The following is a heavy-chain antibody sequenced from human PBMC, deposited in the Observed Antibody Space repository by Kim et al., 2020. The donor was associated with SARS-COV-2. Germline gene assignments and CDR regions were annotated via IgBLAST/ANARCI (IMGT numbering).Heavy chain of an antibody. D-gene: IGHD5-12*01. CDR3: AKVTSGYDLGYYGMDV. V-gene: IGHV3-9*01. J-gene: IGHJ6*02. Sequence: VQGRFTISRDNDKNSMYLQMNSLRAEDTGLYYCAKVTSGYDLGYYGMDVWGQGTTVTVSS.